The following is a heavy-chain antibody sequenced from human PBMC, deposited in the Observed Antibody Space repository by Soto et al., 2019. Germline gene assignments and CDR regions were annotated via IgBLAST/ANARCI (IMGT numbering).Heavy chain of an antibody. J-gene: IGHJ4*01. CDR1: VFSLSTSGVG. CDR2: IYRDADGN. CDR3: AYGRGFYFSSDY. D-gene: IGHD3-22*01. Sequence: QITLKETGPTLVQPTQNLTLTCSFSVFSLSTSGVGVGGSREPPGMPLEWLALIYRDADGNRYSPSLKSRITIPNDTSNSQVVLTMHNMDPVDTATYYCAYGRGFYFSSDYWGHGTLVTVSS. V-gene: IGHV2-5*02.